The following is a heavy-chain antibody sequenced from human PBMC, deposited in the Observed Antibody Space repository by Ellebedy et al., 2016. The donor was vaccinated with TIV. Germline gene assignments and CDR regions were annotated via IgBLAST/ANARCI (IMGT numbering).Heavy chain of an antibody. J-gene: IGHJ6*02. V-gene: IGHV3-9*01. CDR2: ISWNSGSI. CDR1: GFTFDDYA. D-gene: IGHD6-13*01. Sequence: PGGSLRLSCAASGFTFDDYAMHWVRQAPGKGLEWVSGISWNSGSIGYADSVKGRFTISRDNAKNSLYLQMNSLRAEDTALYYCAKDKTGYSSTFMDVWGQGTTVTVSS. CDR3: AKDKTGYSSTFMDV.